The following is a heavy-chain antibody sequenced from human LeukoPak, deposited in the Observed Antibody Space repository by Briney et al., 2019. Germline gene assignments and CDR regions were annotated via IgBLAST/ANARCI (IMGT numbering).Heavy chain of an antibody. CDR3: ASRYYGSGSYYNAPVY. CDR1: GYTFTGYY. D-gene: IGHD3-10*01. J-gene: IGHJ4*02. V-gene: IGHV1-2*02. CDR2: INPNSGGT. Sequence: ASVKVSCKASGYTFTGYYMHWVRQAPGQGLEWVGWINPNSGGTNYAQKFQGRVTMTRDTSISTAYMELSRLRSDDTAVYYCASRYYGSGSYYNAPVYWGQGTLVTVSS.